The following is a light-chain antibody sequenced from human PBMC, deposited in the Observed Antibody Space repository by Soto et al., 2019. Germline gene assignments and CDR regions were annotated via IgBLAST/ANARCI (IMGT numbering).Light chain of an antibody. CDR1: QSVSSSY. CDR3: QQYGSSRT. CDR2: GAS. J-gene: IGKJ1*01. Sequence: EIVLTQSPGTLSLSPGERATLSCRASQSVSSSYLAWYQQKPGQAPRLLIYGASSRATGIPDRFSGSGSGTDFTLTIRRLEPEDFAVYSCQQYGSSRTFGQGTKVELK. V-gene: IGKV3-20*01.